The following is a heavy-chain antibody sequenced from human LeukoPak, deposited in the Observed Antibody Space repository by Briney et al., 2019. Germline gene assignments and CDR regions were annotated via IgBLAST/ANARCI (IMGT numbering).Heavy chain of an antibody. CDR1: GGSFSGYY. Sequence: PSETLSLTCAVYGGSFSGYYWSWIRQPPGKGLEWIGEINHSGSTNYNPSLKSRVTISVDTSKNQFSLKLSSVTAADTAVYYCARRRGEWDVNWFDPWGPGTLVTVSS. CDR2: INHSGST. D-gene: IGHD1-26*01. CDR3: ARRRGEWDVNWFDP. V-gene: IGHV4-34*01. J-gene: IGHJ5*02.